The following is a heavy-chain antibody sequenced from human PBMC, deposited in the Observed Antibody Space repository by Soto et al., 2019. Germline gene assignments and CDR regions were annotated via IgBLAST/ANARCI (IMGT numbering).Heavy chain of an antibody. CDR3: AKDMGYDLSPLGYFDY. D-gene: IGHD5-12*01. CDR2: ISWNSGSI. Sequence: EVQLVESGGGLVQPGRSLRLSCAASGFTFDDYAMHLVRQAPGKGLEWVSGISWNSGSIGYEDSVKGRFTISRDNAKNSLDLQMNSLRSEDTVLYYWAKDMGYDLSPLGYFDYWGQGTLVTVSS. V-gene: IGHV3-9*01. J-gene: IGHJ4*02. CDR1: GFTFDDYA.